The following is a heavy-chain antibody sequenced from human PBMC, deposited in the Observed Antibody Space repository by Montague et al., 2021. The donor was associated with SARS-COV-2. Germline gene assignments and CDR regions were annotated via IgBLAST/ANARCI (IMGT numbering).Heavy chain of an antibody. J-gene: IGHJ4*02. CDR1: GGSISSGSYY. V-gene: IGHV4-61*02. D-gene: IGHD6-19*01. Sequence: TLSLTCTVSGGSISSGSYYWSWIRQPAGQGLEWIGRISISGSSNYNPSLQSRVTISVDTSKNQFSLKLSSATAADTAGYYCARDIAVAGLFDYWGQGTLVTVSS. CDR3: ARDIAVAGLFDY. CDR2: ISISGSS.